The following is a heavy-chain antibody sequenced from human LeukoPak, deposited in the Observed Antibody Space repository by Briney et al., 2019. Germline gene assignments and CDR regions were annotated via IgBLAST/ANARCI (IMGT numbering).Heavy chain of an antibody. V-gene: IGHV5-51*01. D-gene: IGHD2-2*01. Sequence: GESLKISCKGSGYSFTSYWIGWVRQMPGKGLEWMGIIYRGDSDTRYSPSFQGHVPISPDKSHNPASLQWSSLKPSHPPMFYCAVSSYADLDYWGQGTLVTVSS. CDR1: GYSFTSYW. CDR2: IYRGDSDT. J-gene: IGHJ4*02. CDR3: AVSSYADLDY.